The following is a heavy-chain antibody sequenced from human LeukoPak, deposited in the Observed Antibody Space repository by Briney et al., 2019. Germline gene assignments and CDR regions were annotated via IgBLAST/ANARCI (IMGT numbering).Heavy chain of an antibody. J-gene: IGHJ4*02. CDR3: AGRRGYSYGYRD. D-gene: IGHD5-18*01. Sequence: GGSLRLSCAASGFTFSSYAMSWVRQAPGKGLEWVSAISGSGGSTYYADSVKGRFTISRDNSKNTLYLQMNSLRAEDTAVYYCAGRRGYSYGYRDWGRGTLVTVSS. CDR2: ISGSGGST. V-gene: IGHV3-23*01. CDR1: GFTFSSYA.